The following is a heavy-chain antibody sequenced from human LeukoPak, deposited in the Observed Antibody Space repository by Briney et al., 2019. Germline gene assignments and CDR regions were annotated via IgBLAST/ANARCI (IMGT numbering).Heavy chain of an antibody. D-gene: IGHD3-22*01. CDR3: ARSPLAFYDSSGYPRVWFDP. CDR2: ISQSGNI. Sequence: SQTLSLTCTVSGDSISSGGYSWSWIRQPPGKGLEWIGYIYHIGYISQSGNIYQNPSLKSRVTISLDTSRNQFSLKLSSVTAADTAVYYCARSPLAFYDSSGYPRVWFDPWGQGTLVTVSS. V-gene: IGHV4-30-2*01. CDR1: GDSISSGGYS. J-gene: IGHJ5*02.